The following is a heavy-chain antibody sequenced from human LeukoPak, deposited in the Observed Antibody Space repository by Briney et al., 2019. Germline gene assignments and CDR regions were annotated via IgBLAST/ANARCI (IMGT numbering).Heavy chain of an antibody. J-gene: IGHJ6*03. Sequence: GGSLRLSCATSGFTFSSYAMNWVRQAPGKGLEWVSLINGGGRSTFYADSVKGRFTISRDNSKNTLYLQMNSLRAEDTAVYYCAKGSEYLWESSLENYYYFYMDVWGKGTTVTVSS. CDR1: GFTFSSYA. V-gene: IGHV3-23*01. CDR3: AKGSEYLWESSLENYYYFYMDV. D-gene: IGHD3-16*01. CDR2: INGGGRST.